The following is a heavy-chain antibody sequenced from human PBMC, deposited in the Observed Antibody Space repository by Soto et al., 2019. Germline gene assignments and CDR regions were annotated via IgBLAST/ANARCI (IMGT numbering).Heavy chain of an antibody. Sequence: EVQVVESGGGLVKPGGSLRLSCAVSDFTFNNVWMNWVRQAPGKGLEWVGHIKSKTDGGATDYAAPVKGRFTISRDDSKNTLYLQMNSLNTEDTAVYYCTTGRRDYYYYGLDVWGQGTTVTVSS. CDR2: IKSKTDGGAT. J-gene: IGHJ6*02. V-gene: IGHV3-15*07. CDR3: TTGRRDYYYYGLDV. CDR1: DFTFNNVW.